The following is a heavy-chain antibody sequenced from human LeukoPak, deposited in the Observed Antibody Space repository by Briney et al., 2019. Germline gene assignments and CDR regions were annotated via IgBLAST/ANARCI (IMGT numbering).Heavy chain of an antibody. V-gene: IGHV4-59*13. D-gene: IGHD4-17*01. Sequence: SETLSLTCTVSGGSISSYYWSWIRQPPGKGLEWIGYIYYSGSTNYNPSLKSRVTISVDTSKNQFSLKLSSVTAADTAVYYCARGYGDFRVEGRYFHSWGQGTLVTVSS. CDR1: GGSISSYY. J-gene: IGHJ4*02. CDR2: IYYSGST. CDR3: ARGYGDFRVEGRYFHS.